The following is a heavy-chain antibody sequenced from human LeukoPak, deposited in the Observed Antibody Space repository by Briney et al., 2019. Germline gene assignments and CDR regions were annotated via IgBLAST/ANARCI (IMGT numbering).Heavy chain of an antibody. CDR3: ARAIQLVPDY. J-gene: IGHJ4*02. CDR1: GGTFSSYA. Sequence: GASVKVSCKASGGTFSSYAISWVRQAPGQGLEWMGWINPNSGGTNYAQKFQGRVTMTRDTSISTAYMDLSRLRSDDTAVYYCARAIQLVPDYWGQGTLVTVSS. CDR2: INPNSGGT. V-gene: IGHV1-2*02.